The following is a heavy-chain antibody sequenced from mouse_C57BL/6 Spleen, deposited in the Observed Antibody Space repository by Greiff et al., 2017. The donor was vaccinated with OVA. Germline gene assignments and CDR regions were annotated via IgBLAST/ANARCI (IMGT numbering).Heavy chain of an antibody. J-gene: IGHJ4*01. V-gene: IGHV5-16*01. Sequence: EVQLVESERGLVQPGSSLKLSCTASGFTFSDYYMHWVRQVPGKGLEWVANINYDGSSTYYMDFLKSRFIISRDNAKNILYLQMSSLKSEDTATYYCAREGDYGSSYYAMDDWGKGTSVTVSS. D-gene: IGHD1-1*01. CDR1: GFTFSDYY. CDR3: AREGDYGSSYYAMDD. CDR2: INYDGSST.